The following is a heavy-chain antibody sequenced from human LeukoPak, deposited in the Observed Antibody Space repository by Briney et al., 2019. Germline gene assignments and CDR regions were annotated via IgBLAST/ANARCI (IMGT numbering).Heavy chain of an antibody. V-gene: IGHV3-48*02. J-gene: IGHJ4*02. CDR1: GFTFSFYS. Sequence: PGGSLRLSCAASGFTFSFYSMNWVRQAPGKGLECLAYISVSSRKTHYADSVKGRFTISRDNAKNSLYLQMNSLRDEDTAVYYCARDSGNDYGDYFGYWGQGTLVTVSS. CDR3: ARDSGNDYGDYFGY. D-gene: IGHD4-17*01. CDR2: ISVSSRKT.